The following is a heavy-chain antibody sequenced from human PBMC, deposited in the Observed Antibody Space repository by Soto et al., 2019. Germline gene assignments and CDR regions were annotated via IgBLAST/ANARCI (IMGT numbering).Heavy chain of an antibody. CDR1: GGTFSSYA. V-gene: IGHV1-69*01. D-gene: IGHD6-13*01. CDR3: ARYSSSWYFDY. J-gene: IGHJ4*02. Sequence: QLQLVQSGAEVKKPGSSVKVSCKAPGGTFSSYAISWVRQAPGQELERMGGIIPIFGTADYAQKFQGRVTITADESPSTAYMELSSLRSEDTAVYYCARYSSSWYFDYWGQGTLVTVSS. CDR2: IIPIFGTA.